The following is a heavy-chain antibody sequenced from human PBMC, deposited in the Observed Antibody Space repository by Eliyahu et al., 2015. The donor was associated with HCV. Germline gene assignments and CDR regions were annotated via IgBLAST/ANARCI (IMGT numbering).Heavy chain of an antibody. J-gene: IGHJ4*02. CDR2: INPSGGST. CDR3: ARVSSTLWSGLDY. D-gene: IGHD3-3*01. CDR1: GYTFTSYY. V-gene: IGHV1-46*01. Sequence: QVQLVQSGAEVKKPGASVKVSCKASGYTFTSYYIHWVRQAPGQGLEWMGIINPSGGSTSYAQKFQGRVTMTRDTSTSTVYLELSSLRSDDTAVYSCARVSSTLWSGLDYWGQGTLVTVSS.